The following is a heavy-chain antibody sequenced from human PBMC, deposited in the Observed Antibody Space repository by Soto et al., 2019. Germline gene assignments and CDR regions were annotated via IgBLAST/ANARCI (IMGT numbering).Heavy chain of an antibody. CDR2: INHSGRV. J-gene: IGHJ4*01. CDR1: GGSCIGHS. CDR3: ARDSSSWLYYFDY. D-gene: IGHD6-13*01. Sequence: PSQTLSLTCAVDGGSCIGHSWTWIRTSPGKGLEWIGDINHSGRVNYNPSLKSRVTMSVDTSKNQFSLKLSSVTAADTAVYYCARDSSSWLYYFDYWGHGTLVTVSS. V-gene: IGHV4-34*10.